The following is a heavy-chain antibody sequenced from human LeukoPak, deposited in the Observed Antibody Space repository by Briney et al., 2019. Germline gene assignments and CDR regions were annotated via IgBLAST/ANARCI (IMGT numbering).Heavy chain of an antibody. Sequence: SQTLSLTCTVSGGSISSGSYYWSWIRQPAGKGLEWIGRIYTSGSTNYNPSLKSRVTISVDTSKNQFSLKLSSVTAADTAMYYCAKAARPGYYMDVWGKGTTVTVSS. CDR2: IYTSGST. CDR3: AKAARPGYYMDV. CDR1: GGSISSGSYY. J-gene: IGHJ6*03. D-gene: IGHD6-6*01. V-gene: IGHV4-61*02.